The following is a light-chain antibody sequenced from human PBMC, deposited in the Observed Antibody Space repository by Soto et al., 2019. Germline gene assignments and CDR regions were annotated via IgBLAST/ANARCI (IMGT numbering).Light chain of an antibody. CDR2: RAS. J-gene: IGKJ1*01. CDR1: QSISRS. V-gene: IGKV3-20*01. Sequence: VLALSXGKLSLYVAEXXXXXXXGSQSISRSSAWYQQKXGQGPRLFTYRASXRATGNPDTLTGSGSGSDFTLTINRLETEDFALYYCQQYGSSPPTFGQGTKVDI. CDR3: QQYGSSPPT.